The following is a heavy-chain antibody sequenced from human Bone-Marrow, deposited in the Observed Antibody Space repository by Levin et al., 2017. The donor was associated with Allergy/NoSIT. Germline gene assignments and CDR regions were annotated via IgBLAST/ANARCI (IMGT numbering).Heavy chain of an antibody. D-gene: IGHD3-9*01. J-gene: IGHJ4*02. CDR3: AQDFTDMLTGNYRGLSDY. CDR2: ISGRGDST. Sequence: GGSLRLSCVASGFRFTSHAMSWVRQAPDKGLEWVSGISGRGDSTYYVDSVKGRFTISRDNSKNTLYLQMNSLRAEDTAVYYCAQDFTDMLTGNYRGLSDYWGQGTLVTVSS. CDR1: GFRFTSHA. V-gene: IGHV3-23*01.